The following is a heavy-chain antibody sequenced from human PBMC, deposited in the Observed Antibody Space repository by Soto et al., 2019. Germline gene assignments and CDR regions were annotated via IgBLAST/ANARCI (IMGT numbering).Heavy chain of an antibody. Sequence: PGGSLRLSCAASGFTFSIYEMNWVRDAPGKGLEWVSYISSSGITIHYADSVKGRFTISRDNAKNSLYLQMNSLRAEDTAVYYCASTTTVTPYYFEYWGQGTLVTVSS. D-gene: IGHD4-17*01. V-gene: IGHV3-48*03. CDR2: ISSSGITI. CDR1: GFTFSIYE. CDR3: ASTTTVTPYYFEY. J-gene: IGHJ4*02.